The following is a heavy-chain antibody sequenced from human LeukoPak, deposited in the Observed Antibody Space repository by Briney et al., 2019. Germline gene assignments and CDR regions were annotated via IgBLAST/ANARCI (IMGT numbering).Heavy chain of an antibody. CDR1: GFTFSSYA. CDR2: ISGSGGST. V-gene: IGHV3-23*01. J-gene: IGHJ3*02. Sequence: PGGSLRLSCAASGFTFSSYAMSWVRQAPGKGLEWVSAISGSGGSTYYADSVKGRFTISRDNSKNTLYPQMNNLRAEDAAVYYCARDHIGRAFDIWGQGTMVTVSS. CDR3: ARDHIGRAFDI. D-gene: IGHD2-15*01.